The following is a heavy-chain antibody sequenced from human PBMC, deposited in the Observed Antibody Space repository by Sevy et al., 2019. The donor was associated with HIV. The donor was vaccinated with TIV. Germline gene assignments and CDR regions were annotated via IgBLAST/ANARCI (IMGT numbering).Heavy chain of an antibody. J-gene: IGHJ4*02. CDR1: GFTFSTYS. V-gene: IGHV3-48*01. D-gene: IGHD4-17*01. CDR3: ARELGYGDYVFDY. CDR2: ISSSSTI. Sequence: GGSLRLSCAASGFTFSTYSMNWVRQAPGKGLEWVSYISSSSTIYYADSVKGRFTISSDNAKNSLYLQMNSLRAEDTAVYYCARELGYGDYVFDYWGQGALVTVSS.